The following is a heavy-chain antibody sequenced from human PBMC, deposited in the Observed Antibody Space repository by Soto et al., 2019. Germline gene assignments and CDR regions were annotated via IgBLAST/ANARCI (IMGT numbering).Heavy chain of an antibody. Sequence: QVQLQESGPGLVKPSQTLSLTCTVSGGSISSGDYYWSWIRQPPGKGLEWIGYIYYSGGTYYHPSRKGRVTISVDTSKIQFSLQLSSVTAVDTAVYYCARDAGSAYCGGDCYSIWGQGTMVTFSS. CDR1: GGSISSGDYY. CDR3: ARDAGSAYCGGDCYSI. J-gene: IGHJ3*02. V-gene: IGHV4-30-4*01. CDR2: IYYSGGT. D-gene: IGHD2-21*02.